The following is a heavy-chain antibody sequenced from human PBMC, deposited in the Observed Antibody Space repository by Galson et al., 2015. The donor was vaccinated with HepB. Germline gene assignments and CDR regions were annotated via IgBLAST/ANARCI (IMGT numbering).Heavy chain of an antibody. CDR3: ARVFPPYYFDY. CDR1: GYSFTSYW. V-gene: IGHV5-51*03. J-gene: IGHJ4*02. Sequence: QSGAEVKKSGESLKISCLGSGYSFTSYWIGWVRQMPGKGLEWMGIIYPGDSDTRDSPSFQGQVTISADKSISTAYLQWSSLKASDAAVYYCARVFPPYYFDYWGQGTLVAVSS. CDR2: IYPGDSDT.